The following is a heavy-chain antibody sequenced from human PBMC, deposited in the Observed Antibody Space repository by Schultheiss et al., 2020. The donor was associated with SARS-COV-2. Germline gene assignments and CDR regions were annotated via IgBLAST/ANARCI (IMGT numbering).Heavy chain of an antibody. J-gene: IGHJ3*02. CDR1: GFTFSSYA. V-gene: IGHV3-23*01. CDR3: ASRRNRGDAFDI. Sequence: AGSLRLSCAASGFTFSSYAMSWVRQAPGKGLEWVSAISGSGGSTYYADSVKGRFTISRDNSKNTLYLQMNSLRAEDTAVYYCASRRNRGDAFDIWGQGTMVTVSS. CDR2: ISGSGGST. D-gene: IGHD1-14*01.